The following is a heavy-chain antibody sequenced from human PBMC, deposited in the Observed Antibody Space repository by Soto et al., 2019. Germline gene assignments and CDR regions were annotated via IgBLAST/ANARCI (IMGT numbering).Heavy chain of an antibody. J-gene: IGHJ4*02. CDR1: GYAFTTYG. CDR3: ARGRYGDY. D-gene: IGHD1-1*01. Sequence: QVHLVQSGAEVKKPGASVKVSCQGSGYAFTTYGITWVRQAPGQGLEWMGWISAHNGNTNYAQKLQGRVTVTRDTSTSTAYMELTGLRYADTAVYYCARGRYGDYWGQGALVTVSS. CDR2: ISAHNGNT. V-gene: IGHV1-18*01.